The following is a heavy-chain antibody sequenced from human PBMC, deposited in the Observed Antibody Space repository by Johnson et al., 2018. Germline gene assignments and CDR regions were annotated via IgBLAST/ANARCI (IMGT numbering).Heavy chain of an antibody. J-gene: IGHJ6*04. Sequence: QVQLQESGPGLVKPSETLSLTCTVSGGSISPYYWSWIRQPPGKGLEWIGYVYYSGSTNYNPSLKSRVTISVDTSKNQFSLKLTSVTAADTAVYYCARTIAARPEDYLYYGLDVWGKGTTVTVSS. V-gene: IGHV4-59*01. D-gene: IGHD6-6*01. CDR1: GGSISPYY. CDR2: VYYSGST. CDR3: ARTIAARPEDYLYYGLDV.